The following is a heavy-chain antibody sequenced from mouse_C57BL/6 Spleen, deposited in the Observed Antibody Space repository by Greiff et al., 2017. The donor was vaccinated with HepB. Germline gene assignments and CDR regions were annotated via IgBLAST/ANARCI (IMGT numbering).Heavy chain of an antibody. CDR1: GYTFTSYW. Sequence: VHVKQSGAELAKPGASVKLSCKASGYTFTSYWMHWVKQRPGQGLEWIGYINPSSGYTKYNQKFKDKATLTADKSSSTAYMQLSSLTYEDSAVYYCARERKTAQAPDYFDYWGQGTTLTVSS. CDR2: INPSSGYT. CDR3: ARERKTAQAPDYFDY. D-gene: IGHD3-2*02. V-gene: IGHV1-7*01. J-gene: IGHJ2*01.